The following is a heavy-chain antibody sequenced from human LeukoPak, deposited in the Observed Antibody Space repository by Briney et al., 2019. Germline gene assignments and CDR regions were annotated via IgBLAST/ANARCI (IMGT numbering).Heavy chain of an antibody. CDR1: GFTFSSYW. J-gene: IGHJ6*03. Sequence: GGSLRLSCAASGFTFSSYWMSWVRQAPGKGLEWVANIKQDGSEKYYVDSVKGRFTISRDNAENSLYLQMNSLRAEDTAVYYCARASSSRYYYYYYMDVWGKGTTVTVSS. D-gene: IGHD6-13*01. V-gene: IGHV3-7*04. CDR2: IKQDGSEK. CDR3: ARASSSRYYYYYYMDV.